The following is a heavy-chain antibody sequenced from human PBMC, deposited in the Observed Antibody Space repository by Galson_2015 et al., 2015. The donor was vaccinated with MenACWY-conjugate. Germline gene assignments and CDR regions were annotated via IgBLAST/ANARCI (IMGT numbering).Heavy chain of an antibody. J-gene: IGHJ4*02. CDR2: INSDGSIG. CDR3: TGVGGYDRPGGDY. CDR1: GFTVNSYW. Sequence: SLRLCCAASGFTVNSYWMHWVRQAPGKGLAWFSRINSDGSIGTYADSVKGRFTISRDNAKNTLYLQMDSLRADDTAVYYCTGVGGYDRPGGDYWGQGTLVTVSS. D-gene: IGHD5-12*01. V-gene: IGHV3-74*01.